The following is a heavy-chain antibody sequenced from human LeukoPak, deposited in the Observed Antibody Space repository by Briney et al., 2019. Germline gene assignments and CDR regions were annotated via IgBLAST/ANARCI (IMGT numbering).Heavy chain of an antibody. Sequence: SETLSLTCTVSGGSISSYHWSWIRQPAGKGLEWIGRIYTSGSTNYNPSLKSRVTMSVDTSKNQFSLKLSSVTAADTAVYYCARGDQDYDFWSGSYDAFDIWGQGTMVTVSS. CDR3: ARGDQDYDFWSGSYDAFDI. J-gene: IGHJ3*02. V-gene: IGHV4-4*07. CDR1: GGSISSYH. D-gene: IGHD3-3*01. CDR2: IYTSGST.